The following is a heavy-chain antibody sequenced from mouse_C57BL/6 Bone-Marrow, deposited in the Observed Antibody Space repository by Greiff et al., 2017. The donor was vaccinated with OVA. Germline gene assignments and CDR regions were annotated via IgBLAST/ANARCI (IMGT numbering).Heavy chain of an antibody. V-gene: IGHV5-4*01. CDR1: GFTFSSYA. CDR2: ISDGGSYT. Sequence: EVQRVESGGGLVKPGGSLKLSCAASGFTFSSYAMSWVRQTPEKRLEWVATISDGGSYTYYPDNVKGRFTISRDNAKNNLYLQMSHLKSEDTAMDYCARGYSNYLWYFDVWGTGTTVTVSS. CDR3: ARGYSNYLWYFDV. J-gene: IGHJ1*03. D-gene: IGHD2-5*01.